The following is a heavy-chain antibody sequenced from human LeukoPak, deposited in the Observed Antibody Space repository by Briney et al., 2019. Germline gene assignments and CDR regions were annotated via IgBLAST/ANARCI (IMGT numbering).Heavy chain of an antibody. V-gene: IGHV4-34*01. D-gene: IGHD3-10*01. CDR1: GGSFSGYY. J-gene: IGHJ4*02. Sequence: SETPSLTCAVYGGSFSGYYWSWIRQPPGKGLEWIGEINHSGSTNYNPSLKSRVTISVDTSKNQFSLKLSSVTAADTAVYYCARGHYGSGSYYQARYYFDYWGQGTLVTVSS. CDR2: INHSGST. CDR3: ARGHYGSGSYYQARYYFDY.